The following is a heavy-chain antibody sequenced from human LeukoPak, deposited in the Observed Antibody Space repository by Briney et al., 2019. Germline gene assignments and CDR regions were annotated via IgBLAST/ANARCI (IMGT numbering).Heavy chain of an antibody. CDR1: GYSFTSHY. J-gene: IGHJ4*02. D-gene: IGHD1-26*01. V-gene: IGHV1-46*01. Sequence: ASVKVSCKASGYSFTSHYMHWVRQAPGQGLEWMGLINPRGTATRYAESFQGRLTLTRDLSTSTDYMELSSLRSEDTAVYYCARDGRLPMGGRGNYFDSWGQGTLVIVSS. CDR2: INPRGTAT. CDR3: ARDGRLPMGGRGNYFDS.